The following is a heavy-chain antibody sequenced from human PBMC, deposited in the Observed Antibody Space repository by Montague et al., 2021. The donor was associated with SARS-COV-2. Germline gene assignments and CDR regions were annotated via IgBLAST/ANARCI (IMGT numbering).Heavy chain of an antibody. V-gene: IGHV4-61*02. CDR3: ARAHSGSWAHLDN. CDR1: GGSISSGSYY. J-gene: IGHJ4*02. CDR2: IYTSGTT. Sequence: TLSLTCTVSGGSISSGSYYWIWIRPPAGKGLEWIGRIYTSGTTDHSFPLKSRVTISVDTSKNQFSLKLTSVTAADTAVYYCARAHSGSWAHLDNWGQGSLVTVSS. D-gene: IGHD5-12*01.